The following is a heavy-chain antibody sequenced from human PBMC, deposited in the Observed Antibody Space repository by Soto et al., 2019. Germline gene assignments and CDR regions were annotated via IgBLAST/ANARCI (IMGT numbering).Heavy chain of an antibody. J-gene: IGHJ6*02. CDR2: IWYDGSNK. CDR1: GFTFSSYG. Sequence: GGSLRLSCAASGFTFSSYGMHWVRQAPGKGLEWVAVIWYDGSNKYYADSVKGRFTISRDNSKNTLYLQMNSLRAEDTAVYYCAREVESDPYYYSGMDVRGQGTTVTVSS. CDR3: AREVESDPYYYSGMDV. V-gene: IGHV3-33*01.